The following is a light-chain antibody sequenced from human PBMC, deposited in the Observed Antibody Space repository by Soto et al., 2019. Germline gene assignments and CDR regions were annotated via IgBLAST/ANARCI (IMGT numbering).Light chain of an antibody. Sequence: IQMTQSPDSVSASVGDTITITCRASQAISNWIAWYQQKPGQAPKILIYAASTLQGGVPLRFSGSGSGTDFTLTISILQPEDFATYYCQQANSFPLTFGGGTRVEVK. CDR2: AAS. CDR3: QQANSFPLT. CDR1: QAISNW. J-gene: IGKJ4*01. V-gene: IGKV1D-12*01.